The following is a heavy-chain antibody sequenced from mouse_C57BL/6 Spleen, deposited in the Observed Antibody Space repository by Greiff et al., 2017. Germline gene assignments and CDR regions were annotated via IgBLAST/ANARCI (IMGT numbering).Heavy chain of an antibody. V-gene: IGHV5-4*01. CDR1: GFTFSSYA. CDR2: ISDGGSYT. Sequence: EVKLQESGGGLVKPGGSLKLSCAASGFTFSSYAMSWVRQTPEKRLEWVATISDGGSYTYYPDNVKGRFTISRDNAKNNLYLQMSHLKAEDTAMYYCARDPLFITAVEGYFDVWGTGTTVTVSS. J-gene: IGHJ1*03. D-gene: IGHD1-1*01. CDR3: ARDPLFITAVEGYFDV.